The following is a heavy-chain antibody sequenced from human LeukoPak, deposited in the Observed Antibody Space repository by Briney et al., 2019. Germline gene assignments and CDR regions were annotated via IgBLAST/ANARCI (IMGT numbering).Heavy chain of an antibody. CDR2: ISDDGRSK. CDR1: GFTFSDYW. J-gene: IGHJ4*02. CDR3: AKRPSDYGDYVSYFDY. D-gene: IGHD4-17*01. Sequence: GGSLRLSCTASGFTFSDYWMTWVRQAPGKGLEWVGVISDDGRSKDYADSVKGRFTISRDNSKDTLYLQMNSLRDEDTAVYYCAKRPSDYGDYVSYFDYWGQGTLVTVSS. V-gene: IGHV3-30*18.